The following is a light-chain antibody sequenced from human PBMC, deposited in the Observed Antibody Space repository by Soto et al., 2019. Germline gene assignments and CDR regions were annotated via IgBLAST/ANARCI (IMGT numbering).Light chain of an antibody. Sequence: QSALTQPASVSGSPGQSITISCTGTSSDVGGHNYVSWYQQHPGKAPKLMIYAVTNRPSGVSYRFSASKSGNTASLTISGLQAEDEADYYCSSFTASNTVVFGGGTKVTVL. V-gene: IGLV2-14*01. CDR1: SSDVGGHNY. CDR3: SSFTASNTVV. CDR2: AVT. J-gene: IGLJ2*01.